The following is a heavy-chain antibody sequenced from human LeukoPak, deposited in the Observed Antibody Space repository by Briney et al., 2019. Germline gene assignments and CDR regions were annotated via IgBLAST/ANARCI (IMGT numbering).Heavy chain of an antibody. D-gene: IGHD6-13*01. J-gene: IGHJ4*02. Sequence: GGSLRLSCAASGFTFSSYSMNWVRQAPGKGLEWVSSISSSSSYIYYADSVKGRFTISRDNAKNSLYLQMNSLRAEDTAVYYCARVRPSFIAAAGAFDYWGQGTLVTVSS. V-gene: IGHV3-21*01. CDR3: ARVRPSFIAAAGAFDY. CDR1: GFTFSSYS. CDR2: ISSSSSYI.